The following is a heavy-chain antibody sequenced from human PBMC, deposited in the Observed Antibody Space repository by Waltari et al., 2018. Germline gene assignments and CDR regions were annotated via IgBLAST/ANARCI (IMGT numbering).Heavy chain of an antibody. Sequence: QVQLQESGPGLVKPSATLSLTCTVSGGSISSYYWSWIRQPAGKGLEWIGRLYTSGSPNYHPPLKSLVTMAVDTSKNQFSLKLSSVTAADTAVYYCARSAQLGPPNYYYYMDVWGKGTTVTVSS. CDR3: ARSAQLGPPNYYYYMDV. J-gene: IGHJ6*03. V-gene: IGHV4-4*07. CDR1: GGSISSYY. D-gene: IGHD1-1*01. CDR2: LYTSGSP.